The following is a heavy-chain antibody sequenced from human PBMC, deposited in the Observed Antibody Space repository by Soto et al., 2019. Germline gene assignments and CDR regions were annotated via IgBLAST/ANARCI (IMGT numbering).Heavy chain of an antibody. J-gene: IGHJ5*02. V-gene: IGHV5-10-1*01. Sequence: PGESLKISCKGSGYSFTSYWISWVRQMPGKCLEWMGRIDPSDSYTNYSPSFQGHVTISADKSISTAYLQWSSLKASDTAMYYCARLFGGAAIPLPWGQGTLVTVSS. D-gene: IGHD2-2*02. CDR1: GYSFTSYW. CDR2: IDPSDSYT. CDR3: ARLFGGAAIPLP.